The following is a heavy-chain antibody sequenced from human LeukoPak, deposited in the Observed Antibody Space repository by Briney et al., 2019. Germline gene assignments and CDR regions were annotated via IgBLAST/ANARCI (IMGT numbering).Heavy chain of an antibody. D-gene: IGHD6-13*01. CDR2: INILSNYI. CDR3: ASDSHSSSWYSEFDY. J-gene: IGHJ4*02. Sequence: GGSLRLSCAASGFTLSSYSMNWVRQAPGKGLEWVSSINILSNYIYYADSVKGRFTISRDNAKNSLYLQMNSLRAEDTAVYYCASDSHSSSWYSEFDYWGQGTLVTVSS. V-gene: IGHV3-21*01. CDR1: GFTLSSYS.